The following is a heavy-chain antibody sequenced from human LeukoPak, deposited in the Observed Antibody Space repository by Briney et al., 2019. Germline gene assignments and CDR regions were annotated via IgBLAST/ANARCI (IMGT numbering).Heavy chain of an antibody. J-gene: IGHJ4*02. CDR3: AKDEALFEEGGLYYFDY. CDR1: GLTVSNNY. D-gene: IGHD3-10*02. Sequence: PGGSLRLSCPASGLTVSNNYLSWVRQAPGKGLEWVSAISGSGGSTYYADSVKGRFTISRDNSKNTLYLQMNSLRAEDTAVYYCAKDEALFEEGGLYYFDYWGQGTLVTVSS. V-gene: IGHV3-23*01. CDR2: ISGSGGST.